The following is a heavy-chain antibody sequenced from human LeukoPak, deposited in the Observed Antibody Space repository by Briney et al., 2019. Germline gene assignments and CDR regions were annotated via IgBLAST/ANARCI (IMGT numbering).Heavy chain of an antibody. J-gene: IGHJ4*02. CDR1: GGSFRGYR. CDR2: IYSSGST. CDR3: ARAIWFGEAHDY. D-gene: IGHD3-10*01. V-gene: IGHV4-59*10. Sequence: RPSETLSLTCAVYGGSFRGYRWGWSRQSPGKGLEWIGRIYSSGSTNYNPSLKSRVTISVDSSKNQFSLRLNSVTAADTAVYYCARAIWFGEAHDYWGQGTLVTVSS.